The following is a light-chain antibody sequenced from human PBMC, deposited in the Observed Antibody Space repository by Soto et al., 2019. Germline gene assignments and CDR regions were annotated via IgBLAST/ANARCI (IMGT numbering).Light chain of an antibody. CDR2: AAS. CDR1: QSISSY. V-gene: IGKV1-39*01. Sequence: DIQMTQSPSSLSASVGDRVTITCRASQSISSYLNWYQQKPGKAPKLLIYAASSLQSGVPSRFSGSGSGTDFTLTISSXQPEDFATYYCRQSYSTPYTFGQGTKVDIK. J-gene: IGKJ2*01. CDR3: RQSYSTPYT.